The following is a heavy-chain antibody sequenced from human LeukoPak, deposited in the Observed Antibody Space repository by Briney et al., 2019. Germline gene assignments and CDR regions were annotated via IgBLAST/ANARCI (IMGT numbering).Heavy chain of an antibody. CDR2: IYSGGST. Sequence: GGSLRLSCAASGFTVSSNYMSWVRQAPGKGLEWVSVIYSGGSTYYADSVKGRLTISRDNSKNTLYLQMNSLRAEDTAVYYCARDLSWFGDPRGMDVWGQGTTVTVSS. D-gene: IGHD3-10*01. V-gene: IGHV3-66*01. J-gene: IGHJ6*02. CDR1: GFTVSSNY. CDR3: ARDLSWFGDPRGMDV.